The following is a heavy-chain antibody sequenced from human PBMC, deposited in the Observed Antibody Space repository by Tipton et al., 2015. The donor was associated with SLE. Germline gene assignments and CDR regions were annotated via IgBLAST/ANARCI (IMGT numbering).Heavy chain of an antibody. CDR3: ARDPSSGWYGDCFDY. J-gene: IGHJ4*02. D-gene: IGHD6-19*01. V-gene: IGHV4-34*01. CDR2: INHSGST. CDR1: GGSFSGYY. Sequence: TLSLTCAVYGGSFSGYYWSWIRQPPGKGLEWIGEINHSGSTNYNPSLKSRVTISVDTSKNQFSLKLSSVTAADTAVYYCARDPSSGWYGDCFDYWGQGTLVTVSS.